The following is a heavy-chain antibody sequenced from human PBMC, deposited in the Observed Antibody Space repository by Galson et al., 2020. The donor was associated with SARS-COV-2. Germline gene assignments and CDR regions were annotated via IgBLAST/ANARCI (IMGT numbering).Heavy chain of an antibody. V-gene: IGHV1-58*01. CDR1: GFTFTSSA. Sequence: SVKVSCKASGFTFTSSAVQWVRQARGQRLEWIGWLVVGSGNTNYAQKFQERVTITRDMSTSTAYMELSSLRSEDTAVYYCAAPYCSGGSCYDAFDIWGQGTMVTVSS. CDR3: AAPYCSGGSCYDAFDI. J-gene: IGHJ3*02. CDR2: LVVGSGNT. D-gene: IGHD2-15*01.